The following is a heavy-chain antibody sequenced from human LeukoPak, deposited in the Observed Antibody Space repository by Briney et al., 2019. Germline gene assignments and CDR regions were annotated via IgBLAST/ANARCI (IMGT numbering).Heavy chain of an antibody. J-gene: IGHJ4*02. D-gene: IGHD6-19*01. CDR3: ARGATRYSSGWNDY. Sequence: ASVKVSCKASGYTLTSYGISWVRQAPGQGLEWMGWISAYNGNTNYAQKLQGRVTMTTDTSTSTAYMELRSLRSDDTAVYYCARGATRYSSGWNDYWGQGTLVTVSS. CDR2: ISAYNGNT. V-gene: IGHV1-18*01. CDR1: GYTLTSYG.